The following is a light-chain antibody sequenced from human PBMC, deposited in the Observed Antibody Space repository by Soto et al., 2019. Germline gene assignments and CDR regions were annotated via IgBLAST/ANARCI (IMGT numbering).Light chain of an antibody. CDR2: AAS. J-gene: IGKJ3*01. Sequence: THMTPSPSSLSSCVPDRVTISCPASHNIMSYLNWFQQKPGKAPNLLIYAASSLPSGVPHRFRGSGSGTDFTLTISSLQPEDFASYYCQQSYKIPLTFGPG. V-gene: IGKV1-39*01. CDR3: QQSYKIPLT. CDR1: HNIMSY.